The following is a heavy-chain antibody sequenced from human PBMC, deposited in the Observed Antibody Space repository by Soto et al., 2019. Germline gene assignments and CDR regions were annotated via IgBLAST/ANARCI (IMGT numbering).Heavy chain of an antibody. D-gene: IGHD2-2*03. J-gene: IGHJ4*02. CDR2: IHYNGNT. CDR3: AREGNLGRWIQPLAS. Sequence: QVQLQVSGPGLVKPSETLSLTCTVSGDSISSYSWSWIRQPPGKGLEWIGNIHYNGNTKYSPSLKRRSTRSVDTSNNPFSQRLISVTTANTAVYFCAREGNLGRWIQPLASWGQGTLVTASS. CDR1: GDSISSYS. V-gene: IGHV4-59*01.